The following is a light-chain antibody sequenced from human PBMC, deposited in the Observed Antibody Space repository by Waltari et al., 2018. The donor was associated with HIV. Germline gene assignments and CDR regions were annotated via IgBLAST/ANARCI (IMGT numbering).Light chain of an antibody. CDR1: AFPSRY. V-gene: IGLV3-25*03. Sequence: SSALTQTPSVSVSPGQTATITCSGEAFPSRYAHWYHQRAGQAPFLGRYQDHKRPSGIPDRFSGSSSGTVLTLTISGVQTEDEGDYYCQTTDTNGVVVFGGGTKVTVL. CDR2: QDH. CDR3: QTTDTNGVVV. J-gene: IGLJ2*01.